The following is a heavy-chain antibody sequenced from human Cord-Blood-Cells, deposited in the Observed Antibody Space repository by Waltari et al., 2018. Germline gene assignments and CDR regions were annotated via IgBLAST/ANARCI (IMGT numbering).Heavy chain of an antibody. CDR1: GFTFRRYW. D-gene: IGHD3-16*01. J-gene: IGHJ4*02. CDR3: ALGDHFDY. V-gene: IGHV3-7*05. CDR2: IKQDGSEK. Sequence: EVQLVESGGGVVQPGGSLRLSCAASGFTFRRYWMSWVRQAPGKGLEWVANIKQDGSEKYYVDSVKGRFTISRDNAKNSLYLQMNSLRAEDTAVYYCALGDHFDYWGQGTLVTVSS.